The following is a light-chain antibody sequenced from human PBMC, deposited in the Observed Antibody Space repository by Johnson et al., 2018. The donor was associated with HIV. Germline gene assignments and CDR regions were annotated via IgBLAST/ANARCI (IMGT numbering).Light chain of an antibody. CDR3: AAWDDSLNGFYV. V-gene: IGLV1-51*02. J-gene: IGLJ1*01. CDR1: SSNIGNNY. CDR2: ENN. Sequence: QSVLTQPPSVSAAPGQKVTISCSGSSSNIGNNYVSWYQQLPGTAPKLLIHENNKRPSGVPDRFSGSKSGTSASLAISGLQAEDEADYYCAAWDDSLNGFYVFGSGTKVTVL.